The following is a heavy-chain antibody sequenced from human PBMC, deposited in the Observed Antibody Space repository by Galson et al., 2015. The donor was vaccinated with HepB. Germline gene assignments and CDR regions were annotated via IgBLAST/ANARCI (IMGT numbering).Heavy chain of an antibody. CDR3: ARWGAEYSYGPSYYYGMDV. J-gene: IGHJ6*02. CDR1: GGSISSYY. CDR2: IYTSGST. D-gene: IGHD5-18*01. V-gene: IGHV4-4*07. Sequence: TLSLTCTVSGGSISSYYWSWIRQPAGKGLEWIGRIYTSGSTNYNPSLKSRVTMSVDTSKNQSSLKLGSVTAADTAVYYCARWGAEYSYGPSYYYGMDVWGQGTTVTVSS.